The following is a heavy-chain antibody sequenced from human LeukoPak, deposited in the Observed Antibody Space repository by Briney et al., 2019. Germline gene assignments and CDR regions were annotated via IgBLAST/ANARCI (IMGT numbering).Heavy chain of an antibody. CDR2: ISTYNGNT. V-gene: IGHV1-18*01. Sequence: GASVKVSCKASGYTFSSYGISWVRQAPGQGLEWMGWISTYNGNTNYAQKLQGRVTMTTDTSTTTAYMELRSLRSDDTAVYYCARCRYDFYFEYWGQGTLVTVSS. D-gene: IGHD3-3*01. CDR3: ARCRYDFYFEY. CDR1: GYTFSSYG. J-gene: IGHJ4*02.